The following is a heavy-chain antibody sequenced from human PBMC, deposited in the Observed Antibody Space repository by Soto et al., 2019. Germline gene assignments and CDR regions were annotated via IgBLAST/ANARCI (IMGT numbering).Heavy chain of an antibody. J-gene: IGHJ6*02. D-gene: IGHD1-26*01. Sequence: PGGSLRLSCAVSGFTFSSYEMNWVRQAPGKGLEWVSYIGTSGKTIYYADSERGRFTSARDNAKISLYLQRISLRAEDVSVYFCARDPGIYSGKFDYGLDVWGRGTTVTVSS. CDR2: IGTSGKTI. V-gene: IGHV3-48*03. CDR1: GFTFSSYE. CDR3: ARDPGIYSGKFDYGLDV.